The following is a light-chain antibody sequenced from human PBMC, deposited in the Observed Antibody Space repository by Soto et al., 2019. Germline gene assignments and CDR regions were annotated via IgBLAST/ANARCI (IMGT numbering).Light chain of an antibody. J-gene: IGKJ1*01. V-gene: IGKV2-40*01. CDR1: QSLLHRNGKNY. CDR2: TVS. Sequence: DIVMTQSPFSLAVPPGESASISCRSSQSLLHRNGKNYLDWYMQKQGQSPQLXSYTVSYRASGVPDRFSGSGSGTDFTLRISRVEADDAGVYYCMQRIEFPWTFGQGTKVDIK. CDR3: MQRIEFPWT.